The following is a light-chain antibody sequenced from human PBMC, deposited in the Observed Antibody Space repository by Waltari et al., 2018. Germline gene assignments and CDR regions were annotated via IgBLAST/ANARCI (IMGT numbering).Light chain of an antibody. CDR2: AAS. Sequence: AIQVTQSPSSLSASVGNRVPITCRASPGIRNDLGWYQQKPGKAPKLLIYAASSLQIGVPSRFSGSGSGTDFTLTISSLQPEDFATYYCLQDYSYPRTFGQGTKVEIK. CDR3: LQDYSYPRT. CDR1: PGIRND. J-gene: IGKJ1*01. V-gene: IGKV1-6*01.